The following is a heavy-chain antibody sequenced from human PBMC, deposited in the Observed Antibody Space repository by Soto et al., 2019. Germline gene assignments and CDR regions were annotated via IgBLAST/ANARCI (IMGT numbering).Heavy chain of an antibody. J-gene: IGHJ6*03. D-gene: IGHD2-2*01. CDR1: GFTFCNAW. CDR2: IKSKTDGGTT. V-gene: IGHV3-15*01. CDR3: TTPLTVVPAAISPDYYYYMDV. Sequence: PGGSLRLSCAASGFTFCNAWMSWVRQAPGKGLEWVGRIKSKTDGGTTDYAAPVKGRFTISRDDSKNTLYLQMNSLKTEDTAVYYCTTPLTVVPAAISPDYYYYMDVWGKGTTVTVSS.